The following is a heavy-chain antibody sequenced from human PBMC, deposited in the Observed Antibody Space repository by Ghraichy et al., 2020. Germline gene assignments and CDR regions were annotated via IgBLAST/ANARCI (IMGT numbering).Heavy chain of an antibody. Sequence: VKVSCKASGYTFTSYDINWVRQATGQGLEWMGWMNANNGNTDYAQKFQGRVTMTRSTSISTAYMELSSLRYEDTAVYYCVRGRGGTSWTEMFDPWGQGTLVTVSS. D-gene: IGHD2-2*01. J-gene: IGHJ5*02. CDR2: MNANNGNT. CDR3: VRGRGGTSWTEMFDP. CDR1: GYTFTSYD. V-gene: IGHV1-8*01.